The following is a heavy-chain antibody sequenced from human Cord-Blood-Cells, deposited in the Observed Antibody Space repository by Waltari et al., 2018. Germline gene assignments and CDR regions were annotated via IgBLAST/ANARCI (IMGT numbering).Heavy chain of an antibody. V-gene: IGHV1-69*06. J-gene: IGHJ3*02. Sequence: QVQLVQSGAEVKKPGSSVKVSCKASGGTFSSYANRWVRQATGQGLEWMGGIIPIFGTANYAQKFQGRVTITADKSTSTAYMELSSLRSEDTAVYYCARGGYYGSGSYYNFAFDIWGQGTMVTVSS. CDR1: GGTFSSYA. CDR3: ARGGYYGSGSYYNFAFDI. CDR2: IIPIFGTA. D-gene: IGHD3-10*01.